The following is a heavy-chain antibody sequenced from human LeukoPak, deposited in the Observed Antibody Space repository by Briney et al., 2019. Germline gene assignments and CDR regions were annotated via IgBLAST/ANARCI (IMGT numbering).Heavy chain of an antibody. D-gene: IGHD5-24*01. CDR3: AKGEMATTGPPDY. V-gene: IGHV3-23*01. CDR1: GYSLCRYA. J-gene: IGHJ4*02. CDR2: NSGSGGST. Sequence: GGPLTHSCPAPGYSLCRYAFCVVGQAPGNGREWVSANSGSGGSTYYAECVKGRFTISRDNSKNTLYLQMNSLRAEDTAVYYCAKGEMATTGPPDYWGQGTLVTVSS.